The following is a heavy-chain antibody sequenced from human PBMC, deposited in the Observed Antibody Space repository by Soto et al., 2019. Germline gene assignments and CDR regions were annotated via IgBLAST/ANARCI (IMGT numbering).Heavy chain of an antibody. J-gene: IGHJ4*02. CDR3: TRDEAAAKY. D-gene: IGHD2-15*01. V-gene: IGHV3-7*01. CDR1: GFNFNSYW. Sequence: EVQLVESGGGLVQPGGSLRLSCAASGFNFNSYWMSWVRQAPGKGLEWVANIKQDGRGKHYVDSVKGRFTISRDNAKNSVYLEMNSVRDEDSAVYFCTRDEAAAKYWGQGTLVTVSS. CDR2: IKQDGRGK.